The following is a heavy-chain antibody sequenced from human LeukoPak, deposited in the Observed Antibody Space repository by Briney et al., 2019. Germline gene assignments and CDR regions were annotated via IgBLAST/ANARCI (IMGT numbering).Heavy chain of an antibody. V-gene: IGHV6-1*01. CDR3: ARGSGWYSDNFVS. CDR2: TYYRSKWYN. J-gene: IGHJ4*02. D-gene: IGHD6-19*01. CDR1: GDSVSSNSAD. Sequence: SQTLSLTCAISGDSVSSNSADWNWIRQSPSRGLEWLGRTYYRSKWYNDYAVSVKSRITINPGTSKNQFSLQLNSVTPEDTAVYYCARGSGWYSDNFVSWGQGTLVTVSS.